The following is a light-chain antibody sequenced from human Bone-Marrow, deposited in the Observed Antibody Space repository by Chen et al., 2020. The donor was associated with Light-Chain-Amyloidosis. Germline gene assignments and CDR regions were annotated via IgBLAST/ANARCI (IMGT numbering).Light chain of an antibody. CDR2: WAS. CDR1: RTVLYSSNNKNY. Sequence: DIVMTQSPDSLAVSLGEKATINCKSSRTVLYSSNNKNYLAWYQQKPGQPPELLIYWASTRESGVPDRFIGSGSGTDFTLTSSSLQAEDVAVYYCQEYYSTPWTFGQGTKVEIK. J-gene: IGKJ1*01. CDR3: QEYYSTPWT. V-gene: IGKV4-1*01.